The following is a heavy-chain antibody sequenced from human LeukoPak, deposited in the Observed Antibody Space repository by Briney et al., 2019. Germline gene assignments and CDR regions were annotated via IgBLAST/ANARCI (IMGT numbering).Heavy chain of an antibody. J-gene: IGHJ4*02. CDR2: IAYNGGTT. D-gene: IGHD6-13*01. V-gene: IGHV3-23*01. CDR3: AKDHSSSWLIDY. CDR1: GFTFSGYG. Sequence: HPGGSLRLSCAASGFTFSGYGMSWVRQAPGKGLEWVSGIAYNGGTTYYADSVKGRFTISRDNSKNTLSLQMDSLRAEDTALYYCAKDHSSSWLIDYWGQGTLVTVSS.